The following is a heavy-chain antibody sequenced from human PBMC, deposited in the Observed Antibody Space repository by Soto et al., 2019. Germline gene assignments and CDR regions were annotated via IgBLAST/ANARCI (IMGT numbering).Heavy chain of an antibody. CDR2: ISGSGGST. D-gene: IGHD2-2*01. CDR1: GFTFSSYA. Sequence: GGSLRLSCAASGFTFSSYAMSWVRQAPGKGLEWVSVISGSGGSTYYADSVKGRFTISRDNSKNTLYLQMNSLRAEDTAVYYCAKEPPDIVVVPAAPFDYWGQGTLVTVSS. V-gene: IGHV3-23*01. CDR3: AKEPPDIVVVPAAPFDY. J-gene: IGHJ4*02.